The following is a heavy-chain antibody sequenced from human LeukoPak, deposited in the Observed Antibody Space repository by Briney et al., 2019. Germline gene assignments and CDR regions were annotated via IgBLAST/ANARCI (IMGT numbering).Heavy chain of an antibody. V-gene: IGHV3-23*01. CDR1: GLTFSSYA. D-gene: IGHD1-26*01. J-gene: IGHJ3*02. Sequence: GGSLTLSCAASGLTFSSYAMSWVRQAPGKGLEWVSSISYYGGSTYYADSVKGRFTISRDNSKNTLYVQMNSLRAEDTAVYYCAKMGIVGTYDAFDIWGQGTMVTVSS. CDR2: ISYYGGST. CDR3: AKMGIVGTYDAFDI.